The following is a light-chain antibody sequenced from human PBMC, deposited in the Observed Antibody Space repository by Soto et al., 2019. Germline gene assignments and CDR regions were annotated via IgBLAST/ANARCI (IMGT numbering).Light chain of an antibody. Sequence: IQMTQSPSSLSASVGDRVTITCRASQSIVNHLNWYQHKSGRAPSLLIYAASSLHSGVPPRFSGSGSGTDFNMTISSLQAEDFATYYCQQTYNTPRTFGQGTKVDIK. CDR2: AAS. CDR1: QSIVNH. V-gene: IGKV1-39*01. CDR3: QQTYNTPRT. J-gene: IGKJ1*01.